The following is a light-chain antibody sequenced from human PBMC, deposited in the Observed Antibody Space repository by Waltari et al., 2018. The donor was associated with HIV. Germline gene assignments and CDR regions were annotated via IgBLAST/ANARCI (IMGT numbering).Light chain of an antibody. CDR1: RAITGIS. CDR2: GTS. J-gene: IGKJ2*01. Sequence: TVLTQSPGTLSLSPGERVTLSCRASRAITGISLAWYKQKAGKAPRLLIYGTSSRATCIPDRFSGSGSGTDFTLTISRLEPEDFAVYFFQQYGPSEYTFGQGTKLEIK. V-gene: IGKV3-20*01. CDR3: QQYGPSEYT.